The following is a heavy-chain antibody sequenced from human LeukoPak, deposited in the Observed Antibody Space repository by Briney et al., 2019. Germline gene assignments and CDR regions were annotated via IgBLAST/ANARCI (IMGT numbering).Heavy chain of an antibody. V-gene: IGHV4-4*07. Sequence: KPSETLSLTCTVSGGSISSYYWSWIRQPAGKGLEWIGRIYTSGSTNYNPSLKSRVTMSVDTSKNQFSLKLSSVTAAGTAVYYCARDRESGYCSGGSCYSYNWFDPWGQGTLVTVSS. D-gene: IGHD2-15*01. J-gene: IGHJ5*02. CDR3: ARDRESGYCSGGSCYSYNWFDP. CDR1: GGSISSYY. CDR2: IYTSGST.